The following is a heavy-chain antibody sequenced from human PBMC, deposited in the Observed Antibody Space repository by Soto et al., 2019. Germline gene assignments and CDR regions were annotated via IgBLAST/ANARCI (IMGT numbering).Heavy chain of an antibody. CDR3: TTDPVTMIVVVPSSG. V-gene: IGHV3-15*01. Sequence: PGGSLRLSCAGSGFTFSDHYMDWVRQAPGKGLEWVGRIKSKTDGWTTDYAAPVKGRFTISRDDSKNTLYLQMNSLKTEDTAVYYCTTDPVTMIVVVPSSGWGQGTLVTVSS. CDR1: GFTFSDHY. J-gene: IGHJ4*02. CDR2: IKSKTDGWTT. D-gene: IGHD3-22*01.